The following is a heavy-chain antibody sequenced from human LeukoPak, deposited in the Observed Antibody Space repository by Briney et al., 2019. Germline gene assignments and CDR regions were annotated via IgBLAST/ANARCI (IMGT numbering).Heavy chain of an antibody. D-gene: IGHD2/OR15-2a*01. CDR1: RGSITSYF. V-gene: IGHV4-59*01. Sequence: SETLSLTCTVSRGSITSYFWTWIRQPPGKGLEWIGYIYHSGTTNYNPSPKSRVTISVDTSKNQFSLKLSSVTAADTAVYYCAQKAPFSPQYAQDWGQGTLVTVSS. CDR3: AQKAPFSPQYAQD. CDR2: IYHSGTT. J-gene: IGHJ1*01.